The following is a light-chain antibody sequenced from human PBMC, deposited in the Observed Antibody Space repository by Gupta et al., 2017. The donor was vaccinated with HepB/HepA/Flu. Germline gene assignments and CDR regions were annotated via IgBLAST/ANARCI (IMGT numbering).Light chain of an antibody. CDR2: DVT. Sequence: QSALTQPPSASGSPGQSVTISCTGTSSDVGGYNYVSWYQLHPGKAPKLMIYDVTNRPSGIPERFSGSNSGNTATLTISGTQAMDEADYYCQAWDSSTVVFGGGTKLTVL. J-gene: IGLJ2*01. CDR3: QAWDSSTVV. V-gene: IGLV2-8*01. CDR1: SSDVGGYNY.